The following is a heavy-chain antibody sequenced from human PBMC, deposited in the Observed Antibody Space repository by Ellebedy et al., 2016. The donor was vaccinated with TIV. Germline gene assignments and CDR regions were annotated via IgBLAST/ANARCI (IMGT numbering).Heavy chain of an antibody. Sequence: GESLKISCAASGFTFRSYGMHWVRQAPGKGLEWVALISNDVRNKYYVDSVKGRFTISRDNFQNTLYLQMDSLRAEDTAVYYCARDLSPTGLRGYFHYWGQGTLVTVSS. CDR3: ARDLSPTGLRGYFHY. V-gene: IGHV3-30*03. CDR1: GFTFRSYG. J-gene: IGHJ1*01. D-gene: IGHD3-10*01. CDR2: ISNDVRNK.